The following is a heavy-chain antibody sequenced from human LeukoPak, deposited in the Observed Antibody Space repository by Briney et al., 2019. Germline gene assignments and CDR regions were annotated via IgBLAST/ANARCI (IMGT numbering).Heavy chain of an antibody. J-gene: IGHJ3*02. CDR3: ARDGSDYADAFDI. CDR1: GFTFSSYW. D-gene: IGHD1-26*01. V-gene: IGHV3-74*01. CDR2: INGDGRNI. Sequence: PGGSLRLSCVASGFTFSSYWMHWVRQDPRKGLVWVSRINGDGRNINYADSVRGRFTISRDNAKNTLYLQMNSLRAEDTAVYYCARDGSDYADAFDIWGQGTMVTVSS.